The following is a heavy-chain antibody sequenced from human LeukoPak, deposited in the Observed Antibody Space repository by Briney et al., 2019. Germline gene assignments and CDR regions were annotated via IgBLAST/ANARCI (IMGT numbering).Heavy chain of an antibody. D-gene: IGHD6-6*01. V-gene: IGHV3-33*01. Sequence: GGSLRLSCVASLFSFSNYDMHRVCRAPDKGLEWVAVIWYDGSNKYYADSVKGRFTISRDISKNALNLQMNSMRIDDTAVYYCARDRDSSLSFDYGGQGTLVTVSS. CDR3: ARDRDSSLSFDY. CDR1: LFSFSNYD. CDR2: IWYDGSNK. J-gene: IGHJ4*02.